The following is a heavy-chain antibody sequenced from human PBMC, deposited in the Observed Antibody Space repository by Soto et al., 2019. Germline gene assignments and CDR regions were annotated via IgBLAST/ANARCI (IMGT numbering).Heavy chain of an antibody. CDR2: IIPIFGTA. V-gene: IGHV1-69*13. CDR3: ARCKGGTSCYLFDY. J-gene: IGHJ4*02. CDR1: GGTFSSYA. D-gene: IGHD2-2*01. Sequence: ASVKVSCKASGGTFSSYAISWVRQAPGQGLEWMGGIIPIFGTANYAQKFQGRVTITADESTSTAYMELSSLRSEDTAVYYCARCKGGTSCYLFDYWGQGTLVTVSS.